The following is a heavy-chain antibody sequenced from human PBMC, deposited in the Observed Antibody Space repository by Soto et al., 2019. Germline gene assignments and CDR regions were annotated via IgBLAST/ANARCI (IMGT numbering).Heavy chain of an antibody. Sequence: QVQLVQSGAEVKKPGSSVKVSCKASGGTFSSYAISWVRQAPGQGLEWMGGMIPIFGTANYAQKFQGRVTISADESTSTAYMELSSLRSEDTAVYYCARGDLHYDFWSGYSTYYYGMDVWGQGTTVTVSS. CDR2: MIPIFGTA. D-gene: IGHD3-3*01. CDR1: GGTFSSYA. CDR3: ARGDLHYDFWSGYSTYYYGMDV. J-gene: IGHJ6*02. V-gene: IGHV1-69*01.